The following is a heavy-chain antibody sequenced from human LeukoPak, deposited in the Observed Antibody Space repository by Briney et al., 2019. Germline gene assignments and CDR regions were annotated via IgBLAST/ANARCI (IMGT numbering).Heavy chain of an antibody. CDR3: ATGLGQLLYGYYYYYMDV. D-gene: IGHD2-2*02. Sequence: ASVKVSCKASGYTFTGYYMHWVRQAPGQGPEWMGWINPNSGGTNYAQKFQGRVTMTRDTSISTAYMELSRLRSDDTAVYYCATGLGQLLYGYYYYYMDVWGKGTTVTVSS. CDR1: GYTFTGYY. J-gene: IGHJ6*03. CDR2: INPNSGGT. V-gene: IGHV1-2*02.